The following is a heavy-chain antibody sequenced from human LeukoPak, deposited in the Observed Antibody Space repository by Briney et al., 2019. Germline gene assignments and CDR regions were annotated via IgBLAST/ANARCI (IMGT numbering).Heavy chain of an antibody. CDR2: ISGSGGST. D-gene: IGHD3-22*01. J-gene: IGHJ4*02. CDR1: GFSFSNYA. CDR3: AKSSYYDASGYYREYYFDS. Sequence: GGSLRLSCVPSGFSFSNYAMSWVRQAPGKGLEWVWSISGSGGSTHYVDSVNGRFTISRDKTKNTLYLQMNSLRAEDTAVYYCAKSSYYDASGYYREYYFDSWGQGTLVTVSS. V-gene: IGHV3-23*01.